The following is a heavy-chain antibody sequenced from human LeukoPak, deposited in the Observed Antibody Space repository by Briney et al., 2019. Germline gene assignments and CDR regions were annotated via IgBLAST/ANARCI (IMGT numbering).Heavy chain of an antibody. CDR2: ISGSGGST. V-gene: IGHV3-23*01. J-gene: IGHJ4*02. CDR1: GFTFSSYA. Sequence: GGSLRPSCAASGFTFSSYAMSWVRQAPGKGLEWVSAISGSGGSTYYADSVKGRWPISRDNSTQPLYPQLSSLRAEDTAVYYCAKDLTPYGSGNIYFDYWGQGTLVTVSS. D-gene: IGHD3-10*01. CDR3: AKDLTPYGSGNIYFDY.